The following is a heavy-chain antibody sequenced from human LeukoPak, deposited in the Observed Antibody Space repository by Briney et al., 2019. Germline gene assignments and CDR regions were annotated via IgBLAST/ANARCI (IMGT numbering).Heavy chain of an antibody. CDR1: GDSISSGGVY. D-gene: IGHD6-19*01. CDR3: ARVYTSAWSDSNWFDP. J-gene: IGHJ5*02. V-gene: IGHV4-31*03. CDR2: IYYSGST. Sequence: SETLSLTCTVSGDSISSGGVYWSWIRQYPGKGLEWIGYIYYSGSTYFKPSLKSRVLISIDTSKNQFSLKMSSMTAADTAVYYCARVYTSAWSDSNWFDPWGQGTLVTVSS.